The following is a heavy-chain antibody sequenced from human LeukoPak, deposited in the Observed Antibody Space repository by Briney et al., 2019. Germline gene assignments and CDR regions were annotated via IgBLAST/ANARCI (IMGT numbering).Heavy chain of an antibody. Sequence: GGSLRLSCAASGFTFSGYAMSWVRQAPEKGLEWVSAISGNGDITYYADTVKGRFSGSRDNSKNTLYLQLNSLRAEDTAVYYCAKDLRGTLSSRGPFEYWAQGTLVTVSS. J-gene: IGHJ4*02. CDR2: ISGNGDIT. D-gene: IGHD1-1*01. CDR1: GFTFSGYA. CDR3: AKDLRGTLSSRGPFEY. V-gene: IGHV3-23*01.